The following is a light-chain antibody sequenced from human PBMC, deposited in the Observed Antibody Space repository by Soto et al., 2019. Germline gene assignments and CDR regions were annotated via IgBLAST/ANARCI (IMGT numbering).Light chain of an antibody. CDR2: AAS. CDR3: LQLNSLPPT. CDR1: QDISSH. V-gene: IGKV1-9*01. J-gene: IGKJ1*01. Sequence: DIQLTQSPSFLSASVGDRVTITCRASQDISSHLVWFQQEPGKAPKLLIYAASTLQSGVLSRFTGVGAGTEFTLTISSLQPEDFATYYCLQLNSLPPTFGQGTKVETK.